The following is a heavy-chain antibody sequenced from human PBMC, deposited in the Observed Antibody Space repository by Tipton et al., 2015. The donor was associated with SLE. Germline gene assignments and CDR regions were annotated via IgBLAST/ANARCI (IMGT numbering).Heavy chain of an antibody. CDR3: ARSGWETDY. V-gene: IGHV4-34*01. D-gene: IGHD6-19*01. J-gene: IGHJ4*02. CDR1: GGSFSGYY. CDR2: INYSGST. Sequence: TLSLTCAVYGGSFSGYYWSWIRQPPGKGLEWIGEINYSGSTNYNPSLKSRVTISVDTSKNQFSLKLSSVTAADTAVYYCARSGWETDYWGQGTLVTVSS.